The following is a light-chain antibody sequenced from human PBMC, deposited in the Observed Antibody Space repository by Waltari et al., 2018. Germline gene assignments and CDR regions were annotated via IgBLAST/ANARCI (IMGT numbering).Light chain of an antibody. CDR1: QSLRSTY. Sequence: EIVLTQSPGTLSLSPGERATLSCRASQSLRSTYLAWYQQRRGQAPRLLIYGASSRATGNPDRFSGSGSGTDFTLTISRLEPEDFAVYYCQQYGGPHTFGQGTKLEIK. CDR2: GAS. J-gene: IGKJ2*01. V-gene: IGKV3-20*01. CDR3: QQYGGPHT.